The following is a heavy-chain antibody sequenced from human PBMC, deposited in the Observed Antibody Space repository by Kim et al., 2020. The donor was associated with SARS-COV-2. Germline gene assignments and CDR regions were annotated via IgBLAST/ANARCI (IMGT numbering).Heavy chain of an antibody. CDR3: AREPMLDRYGMDV. CDR1: GYTFTGYY. CDR2: INPNSGGT. D-gene: IGHD2-2*03. V-gene: IGHV1-2*02. J-gene: IGHJ6*02. Sequence: ASVKVSCKASGYTFTGYYMHWVRQAPGQGLEWMGWINPNSGGTNYAQKFQGRVTMTRDTSNSTAYMELSRLRSDDTAVYYCAREPMLDRYGMDVWGQGTTVTVSS.